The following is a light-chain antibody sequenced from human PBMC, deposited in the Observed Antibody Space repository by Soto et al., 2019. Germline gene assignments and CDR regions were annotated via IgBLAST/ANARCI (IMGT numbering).Light chain of an antibody. CDR2: GVS. CDR3: QQYHSSPLT. J-gene: IGKJ1*01. Sequence: IVMTQSPATLSVSPVERAALSCRASQSVTSNLAWYHQKPGQAPRLLIYGVSSRATGIPDRFSGSGSGTDFTLTISRLEPEDFAVYYCQQYHSSPLTFGQGTKVDI. CDR1: QSVTSN. V-gene: IGKV3-20*01.